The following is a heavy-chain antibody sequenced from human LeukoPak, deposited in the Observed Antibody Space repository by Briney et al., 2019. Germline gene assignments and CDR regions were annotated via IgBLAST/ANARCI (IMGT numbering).Heavy chain of an antibody. D-gene: IGHD2-21*01. CDR3: ARHRGGGGYHYMDV. CDR1: GGSLGRSNTY. CDR2: ILHNGYT. Sequence: SETLSLTCTVSGGSLGRSNTYWGWIRQTPGKGLEWFGPILHNGYTYHNPSLKRRVTMSVDSSKNQFSLSLSSVTAADTAVYFCARHRGGGGYHYMDVWGKGTTVIVSS. V-gene: IGHV4-39*01. J-gene: IGHJ6*03.